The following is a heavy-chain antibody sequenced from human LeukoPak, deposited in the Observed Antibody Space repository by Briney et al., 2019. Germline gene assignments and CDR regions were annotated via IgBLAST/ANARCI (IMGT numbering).Heavy chain of an antibody. D-gene: IGHD3-10*01. Sequence: SETLSLTCAVYGGSFSGYYWSWIRQPPGKGLEWIGEINHSGSTNYNPPLKSRVTISVDTSKNQFSLKLSSVTAADTAVYYCARGRLGYYGSGSYHKGFDPWGQGTLVTVSS. V-gene: IGHV4-34*01. CDR1: GGSFSGYY. CDR3: ARGRLGYYGSGSYHKGFDP. CDR2: INHSGST. J-gene: IGHJ5*02.